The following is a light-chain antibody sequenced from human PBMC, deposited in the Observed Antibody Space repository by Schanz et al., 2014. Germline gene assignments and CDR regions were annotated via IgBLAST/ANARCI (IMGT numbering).Light chain of an antibody. CDR2: NDN. J-gene: IGLJ3*02. CDR3: VTWDDSLNAFWV. CDR1: SSNIGSNT. Sequence: QSVLTQPPSASGPPGQRVTISCSGSSSNIGSNTVDWYQQRPGTAPKLLIYNDNQRPSGVPDRFSGSKSGTSASLAISGLQSEDEADYYCVTWDDSLNAFWVFGGGTKLTVL. V-gene: IGLV1-44*01.